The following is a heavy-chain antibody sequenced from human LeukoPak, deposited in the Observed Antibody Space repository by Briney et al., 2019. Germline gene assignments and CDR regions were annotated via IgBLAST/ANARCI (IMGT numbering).Heavy chain of an antibody. J-gene: IGHJ3*02. V-gene: IGHV4-61*01. CDR2: IYYGGST. CDR1: GGSVSSGSYY. Sequence: SETLSLTCTVSGGSVSSGSYYWSWIRQPPGKGLEWIGYIYYGGSTNYNPSLKSRVTISVDTSKNQFSLKLSSVTAADTAVYYCARVLSNAFDIWGQGTMVTVSS. CDR3: ARVLSNAFDI. D-gene: IGHD2-15*01.